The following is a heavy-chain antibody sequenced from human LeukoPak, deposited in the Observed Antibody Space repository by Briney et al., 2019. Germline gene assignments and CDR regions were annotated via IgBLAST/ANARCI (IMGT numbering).Heavy chain of an antibody. Sequence: SETLSLTCTVSGGSISSSSYYWGWIRQPPGKGLEWIGSIYYSGSTYYNPSLKSRVTISVDTSKNQFSLKLSSVTAADTAVYYCARDAPYCSGGSCYSVRRWFDPWGQGTLVTVSS. CDR1: GGSISSSSYY. V-gene: IGHV4-39*07. J-gene: IGHJ5*02. CDR3: ARDAPYCSGGSCYSVRRWFDP. D-gene: IGHD2-15*01. CDR2: IYYSGST.